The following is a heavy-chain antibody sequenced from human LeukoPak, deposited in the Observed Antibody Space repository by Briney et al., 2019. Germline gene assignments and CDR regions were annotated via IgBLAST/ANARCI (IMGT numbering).Heavy chain of an antibody. CDR3: ARHDSPYDFCMDV. CDR1: GYSFTSYW. CDR2: IDPSDSYT. J-gene: IGHJ6*02. Sequence: GESLKISCKGSGYSFTSYWVSWVRQMPGKGLEWMGRIDPSDSYTNYSPSFQGHVTISADKSISTAYLQWSSLKASDTAMYYCARHDSPYDFCMDVWGQGTTVTVSS. D-gene: IGHD3-3*01. V-gene: IGHV5-10-1*01.